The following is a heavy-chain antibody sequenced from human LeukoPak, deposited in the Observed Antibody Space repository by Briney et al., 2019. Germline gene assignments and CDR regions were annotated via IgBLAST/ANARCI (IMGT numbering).Heavy chain of an antibody. CDR1: GYTFTGYY. J-gene: IGHJ5*02. Sequence: GASVKVSCKASGYTFTGYYMHWVRQAPGQGLEWMGWINPNSGGTNYAQKFQGRVTMTRDTSISTAYMELSRLRSDDTAVYYCARADWLFKENWFDPWGQGTLVTVSS. V-gene: IGHV1-2*02. D-gene: IGHD3-9*01. CDR3: ARADWLFKENWFDP. CDR2: INPNSGGT.